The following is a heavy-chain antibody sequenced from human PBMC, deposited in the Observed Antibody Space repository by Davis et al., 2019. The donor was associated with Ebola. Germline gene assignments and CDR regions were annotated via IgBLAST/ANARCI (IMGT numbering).Heavy chain of an antibody. D-gene: IGHD3-16*01. J-gene: IGHJ4*02. CDR2: INPKIGGG. CDR1: GYSFTSYG. CDR3: VGEFHGGEFNY. Sequence: ASVKVSCKASGYSFTSYGINRVRQAPGQGLEWMGWINPKIGGGNYAPKFQGRVTMTTDTSISTAYMDLSSLRSDDTAVFFCVGEFHGGEFNYWGQGTLVTVSS. V-gene: IGHV1-2*02.